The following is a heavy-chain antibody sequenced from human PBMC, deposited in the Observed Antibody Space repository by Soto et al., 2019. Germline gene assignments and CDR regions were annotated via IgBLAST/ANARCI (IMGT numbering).Heavy chain of an antibody. D-gene: IGHD2-8*01. CDR3: ARVPTGKDGVWNY. Sequence: EEQLVESGGGLVQPGGSLRLSCVASGFSFSSYWMHWVRQVPGKGLVWVSRISPGGSITTYADSVKGRFTISRDNAKNTLYLQLNRLRGDDAAVYYCARVPTGKDGVWNYWCQGKLVTVSS. CDR2: ISPGGSIT. V-gene: IGHV3-74*01. CDR1: GFSFSSYW. J-gene: IGHJ4*02.